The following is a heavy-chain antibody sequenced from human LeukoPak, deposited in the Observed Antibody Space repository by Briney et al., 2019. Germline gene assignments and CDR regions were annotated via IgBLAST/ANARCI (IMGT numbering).Heavy chain of an antibody. Sequence: ASVKVSCKASGYTFTSYYMHWVRQAPGQGLEWTGIITPSGGSTNYAQKFQGRVTMTRDTSTSTVSMELGSLRSEDTAVYYCARESSSSSCADYWGQGTLVTVSS. CDR2: ITPSGGST. D-gene: IGHD6-6*01. J-gene: IGHJ4*02. CDR3: ARESSSSSCADY. CDR1: GYTFTSYY. V-gene: IGHV1-46*01.